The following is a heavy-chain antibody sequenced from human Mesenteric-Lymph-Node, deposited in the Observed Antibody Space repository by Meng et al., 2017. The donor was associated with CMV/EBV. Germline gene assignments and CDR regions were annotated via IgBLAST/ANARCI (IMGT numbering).Heavy chain of an antibody. CDR2: ILYEGSET. D-gene: IGHD4-17*01. Sequence: GESLKISCSASGFMFDIYVMHWVRQAPGKGLEWVARILYEGSETYYTDSVKGRFIISRDNSKNMLYLQMNSLRVEDTAVYYCARENGGHDSGDFQRWGQGTLVTVSS. CDR3: ARENGGHDSGDFQR. J-gene: IGHJ1*01. V-gene: IGHV3-30*03. CDR1: GFMFDIYV.